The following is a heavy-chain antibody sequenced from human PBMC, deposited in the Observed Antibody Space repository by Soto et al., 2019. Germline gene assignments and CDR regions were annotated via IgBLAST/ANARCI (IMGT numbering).Heavy chain of an antibody. D-gene: IGHD1-1*01. V-gene: IGHV3-21*04. Sequence: PGGSLRLSCAASGFTFSSYTMTWVRQAPGKGLEWVSSISGSSSYIYYADSMKGRVILTRDTSINTVYMELSSLTSGDTAVYFCARRIPDGRFDSWGRGTQVTVSS. CDR2: ISGSSSYI. CDR3: ARRIPDGRFDS. J-gene: IGHJ4*02. CDR1: GFTFSSYT.